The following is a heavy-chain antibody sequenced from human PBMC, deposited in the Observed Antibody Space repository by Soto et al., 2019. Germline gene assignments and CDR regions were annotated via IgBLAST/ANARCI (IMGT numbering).Heavy chain of an antibody. J-gene: IGHJ4*02. CDR1: GFTFSSYS. Sequence: EVQLVESGGGLVKPGGSLRLSCAASGFTFSSYSMNWVRQAPGKGLEWVSSISSSSSYIYYADSVKGRFTISRDNAKNSLYLQMNSLRAEDTAVYYCVRETGQWLVREYYFDYWGQGTLVTVSS. CDR2: ISSSSSYI. V-gene: IGHV3-21*01. D-gene: IGHD6-19*01. CDR3: VRETGQWLVREYYFDY.